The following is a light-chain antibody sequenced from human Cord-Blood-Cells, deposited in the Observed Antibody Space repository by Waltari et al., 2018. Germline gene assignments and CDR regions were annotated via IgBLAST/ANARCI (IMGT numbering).Light chain of an antibody. J-gene: IGLJ1*01. CDR3: SSYTSSSTLV. CDR1: SSDVGGYNY. CDR2: EVS. Sequence: QSALTQPASVSGSPGQSITISCTGTSSDVGGYNYVSWYQQHPGKAPKLWIYEVSNRPLGVANRFSGSKSGNTASLTISGLQAEDEADYYCSSYTSSSTLVFGTGTKVTVL. V-gene: IGLV2-14*01.